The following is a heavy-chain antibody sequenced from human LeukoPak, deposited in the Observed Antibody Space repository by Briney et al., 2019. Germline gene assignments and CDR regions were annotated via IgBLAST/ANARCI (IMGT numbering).Heavy chain of an antibody. V-gene: IGHV3-23*01. CDR1: GFTFSSYA. CDR3: AKGYYDFWSGYYKYYFDY. D-gene: IGHD3-3*01. CDR2: ISGSGGST. J-gene: IGHJ4*02. Sequence: YPGGSLRLSCAASGFTFSSYAMSWVRQAPGKGLEWVSAISGSGGSTYYADSVKGRFTISRDNSKNTLYLQMNSLRAEDTAVYYCAKGYYDFWSGYYKYYFDYWGQGTLVTVSS.